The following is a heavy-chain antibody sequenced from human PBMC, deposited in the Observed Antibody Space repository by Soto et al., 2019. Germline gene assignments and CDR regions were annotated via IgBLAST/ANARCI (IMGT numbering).Heavy chain of an antibody. J-gene: IGHJ4*02. D-gene: IGHD3-3*01. Sequence: QVQLVESGGGVVQPGRSLRLSCAASGFTFSSYAMHWVRQAPGKGLEWVAVISYDGSNKYYADSVKGRFTISRDNSKNTXFLQMNSLRAEDTAVYYCASPGGGHYDFWSGYTLDYWGQGTLVTVSS. V-gene: IGHV3-30-3*01. CDR1: GFTFSSYA. CDR2: ISYDGSNK. CDR3: ASPGGGHYDFWSGYTLDY.